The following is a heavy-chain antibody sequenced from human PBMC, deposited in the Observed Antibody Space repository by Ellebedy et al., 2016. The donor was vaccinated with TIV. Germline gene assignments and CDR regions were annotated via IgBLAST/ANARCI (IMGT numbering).Heavy chain of an antibody. D-gene: IGHD3-16*02. CDR3: ARLLVVDS. J-gene: IGHJ4*02. Sequence: GESLKISCAASGFFFSSYEMNWVRQAPGKGLEWVSYISSSGDTIYYADSVKGRFTISRDNAKNSLYLQMNRLRAEDTAVYYCARLLVVDSWGQGTLVTVSS. CDR1: GFFFSSYE. CDR2: ISSSGDTI. V-gene: IGHV3-48*03.